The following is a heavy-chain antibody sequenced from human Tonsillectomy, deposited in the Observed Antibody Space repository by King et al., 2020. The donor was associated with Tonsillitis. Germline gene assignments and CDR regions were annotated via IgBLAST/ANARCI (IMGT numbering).Heavy chain of an antibody. Sequence: VQLVESGGGLVQPGGSLRLSCVASGFSFSNYWMTWVRQAPGKGLEWVANMKGDGSKTSSVDSVTGRLTISRDNAKNSLYLQINSLRAEDTAMYYCTRDRNYCASGICYDVFDNW. J-gene: IGHJ3*02. CDR1: GFSFSNYW. D-gene: IGHD3-22*01. CDR3: TRDRNYCASGICYDVFDN. CDR2: MKGDGSKT. V-gene: IGHV3-7*01.